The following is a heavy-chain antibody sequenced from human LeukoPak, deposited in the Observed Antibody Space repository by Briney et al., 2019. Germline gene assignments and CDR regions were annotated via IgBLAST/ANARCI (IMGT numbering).Heavy chain of an antibody. CDR2: ISNSGST. D-gene: IGHD3-10*01. V-gene: IGHV4-39*07. CDR3: AGSYYYGSGSYGPPFDY. J-gene: IGHJ4*02. CDR1: GGSISESSYY. Sequence: SETLSLTCTVSGGSISESSYYWGWIRQSPGKGLEWIGSISNSGSTHYNPSLKSRVNISIDTSKNQFSLKLSSVTAADTAVYYCAGSYYYGSGSYGPPFDYWGQGTLVTVSS.